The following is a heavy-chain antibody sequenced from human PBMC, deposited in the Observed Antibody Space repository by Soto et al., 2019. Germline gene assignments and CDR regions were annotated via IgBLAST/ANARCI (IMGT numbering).Heavy chain of an antibody. CDR3: AKDYGDYDDSSGSLDY. J-gene: IGHJ4*02. CDR1: GFTFSSYG. D-gene: IGHD3-22*01. Sequence: QVQLVESGGGVVQPGRSLRLSCAASGFTFSSYGMHWVRQAPGKGLEWVAVISYDGSNKYYADSVKGRFTISRDNXKXXLYLQMNSLRAEDTAVYYCAKDYGDYDDSSGSLDYWGQGTLVTVSS. CDR2: ISYDGSNK. V-gene: IGHV3-30*18.